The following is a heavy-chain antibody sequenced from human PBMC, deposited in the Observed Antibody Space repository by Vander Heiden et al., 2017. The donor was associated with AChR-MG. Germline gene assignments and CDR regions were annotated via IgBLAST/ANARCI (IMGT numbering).Heavy chain of an antibody. CDR1: GFTFTNYH. Sequence: QVQLVQSGAEVKKPGASLKVSCKTSGFTFTNYHMHWVRQAPGQGLEWVGTINPSLDSTHYAQKFQGRVRMTRDTSTKTVYMDMPSLRPEDTAVYFCARELTGSFYFDFWGQGSLVTVSS. D-gene: IGHD1-26*01. CDR2: INPSLDST. J-gene: IGHJ4*02. V-gene: IGHV1-46*03. CDR3: ARELTGSFYFDF.